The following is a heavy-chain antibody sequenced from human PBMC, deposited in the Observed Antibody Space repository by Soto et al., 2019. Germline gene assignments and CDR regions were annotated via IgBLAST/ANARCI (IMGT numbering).Heavy chain of an antibody. CDR3: TRESRHSSGWYGAFDI. D-gene: IGHD6-19*01. Sequence: GGSLRLSCAASGLTFSNAWMSWVRQAPGKGLEWVGRIKSNTDGGTADYPAPVTGRFTISRDDSKSTLYLYMNSLKTEDTAVYFCTRESRHSSGWYGAFDIWGQGTMVTVSS. J-gene: IGHJ3*02. V-gene: IGHV3-15*01. CDR1: GLTFSNAW. CDR2: IKSNTDGGTA.